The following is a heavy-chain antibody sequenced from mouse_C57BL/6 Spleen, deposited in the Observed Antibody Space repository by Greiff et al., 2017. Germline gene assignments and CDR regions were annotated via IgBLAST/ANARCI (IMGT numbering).Heavy chain of an antibody. Sequence: DVKLVESGGGLVKPGGSLKLSCAASGFTFSDYGMHWVRQAPEKGLEWVAYISSGSSTIYYAATVKGRFTISRDNAKNTLFLQMTSLRSEDTAMYYCARGYGSSHGDYWGQGTTLTVSS. D-gene: IGHD1-1*01. CDR3: ARGYGSSHGDY. V-gene: IGHV5-17*01. J-gene: IGHJ2*01. CDR1: GFTFSDYG. CDR2: ISSGSSTI.